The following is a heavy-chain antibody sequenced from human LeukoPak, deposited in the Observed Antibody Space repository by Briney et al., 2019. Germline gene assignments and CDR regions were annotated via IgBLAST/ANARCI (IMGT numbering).Heavy chain of an antibody. D-gene: IGHD3-10*01. CDR2: ISSSSSYI. Sequence: GGSLRLSCAASGFTFSSYSMNWVRQAPGKGLEWVSSISSSSSYIYYADSVKGRFTISRDNAKNSLYLQMNSLRAEDTAVYYCARGGYYYYYGSGSYDYWGQGTLVTVSS. V-gene: IGHV3-21*01. CDR3: ARGGYYYYYGSGSYDY. CDR1: GFTFSSYS. J-gene: IGHJ4*02.